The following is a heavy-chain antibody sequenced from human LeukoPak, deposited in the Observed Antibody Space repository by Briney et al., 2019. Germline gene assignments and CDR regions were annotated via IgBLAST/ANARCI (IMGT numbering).Heavy chain of an antibody. CDR1: GFAFSSYD. J-gene: IGHJ4*02. CDR3: AKEPYSGSQLLDY. D-gene: IGHD1-26*01. Sequence: QTGGSLRLSCAASGFAFSSYDMSWVRQAPGKGLEWVSSLTTDGGSTEYADSVKGRFTISRDNSKNTLYLQMNSLGAEDTAVYYCAKEPYSGSQLLDYWGQGTLVTVSS. V-gene: IGHV3-23*01. CDR2: LTTDGGST.